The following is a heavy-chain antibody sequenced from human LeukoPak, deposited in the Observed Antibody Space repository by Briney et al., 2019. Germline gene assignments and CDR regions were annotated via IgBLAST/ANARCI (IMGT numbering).Heavy chain of an antibody. D-gene: IGHD4-23*01. J-gene: IGHJ3*02. Sequence: ASVKVSCKASGYTFTSYDINWVRQATGQGLEWMGWMNPNSGNTGYAQKFQGRVTMTRNTSISTAYMELSSLRSEDTAVYYCARGGFSGGGNSYAFDIWGQGTMVTVSS. CDR2: MNPNSGNT. CDR1: GYTFTSYD. CDR3: ARGGFSGGGNSYAFDI. V-gene: IGHV1-8*01.